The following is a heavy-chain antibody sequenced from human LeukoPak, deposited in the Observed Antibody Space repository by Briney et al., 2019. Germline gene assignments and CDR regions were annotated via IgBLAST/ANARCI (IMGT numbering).Heavy chain of an antibody. CDR3: AKDPMGIGPAFDI. CDR2: ISASADDT. CDR1: GFTFRSHA. V-gene: IGHV3-23*01. J-gene: IGHJ3*02. D-gene: IGHD7-27*01. Sequence: PGGSLRLSCAASGFTFRSHAMSWVRQAPGKGLEWVSAISASADDTSYAGSVRGRFTISRDNSKNTLYLQVNSLRADDTAVYYCAKDPMGIGPAFDIWGQGTMVTVSS.